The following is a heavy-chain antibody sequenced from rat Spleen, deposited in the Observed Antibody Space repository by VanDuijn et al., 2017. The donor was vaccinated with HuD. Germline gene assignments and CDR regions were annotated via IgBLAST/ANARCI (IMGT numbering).Heavy chain of an antibody. V-gene: IGHV5-43*01. D-gene: IGHD5-1*01. Sequence: EVQLVESGGGLVQPVSSLKVSCVASGFTFSSYVMHWFRQAPENGIEWLAYINTDSSRTHYAETVKGRFTISRDNAKNTVDMQLSSLRSEDTAMYFCAREANWERYFDYWGQGVMVTVSS. CDR2: INTDSSRT. J-gene: IGHJ2*01. CDR3: AREANWERYFDY. CDR1: GFTFSSYV.